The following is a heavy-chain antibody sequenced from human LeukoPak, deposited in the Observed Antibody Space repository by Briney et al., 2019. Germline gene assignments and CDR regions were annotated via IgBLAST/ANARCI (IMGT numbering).Heavy chain of an antibody. D-gene: IGHD2-2*01. J-gene: IGHJ4*02. Sequence: GGSLRLSCAASGFTLSSYSMNWVRQAPGKGLEWVSSMSSSSSYIYYADSLKGRFTISRDNAKNSLYLQMNSLRAEDTAVYFCASSTSRAGGPGGHSFDYWGQGTLVTVSS. CDR2: MSSSSSYI. CDR1: GFTLSSYS. CDR3: ASSTSRAGGPGGHSFDY. V-gene: IGHV3-21*01.